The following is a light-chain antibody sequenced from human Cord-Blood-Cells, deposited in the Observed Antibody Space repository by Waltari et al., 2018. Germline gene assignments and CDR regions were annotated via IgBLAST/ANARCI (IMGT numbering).Light chain of an antibody. CDR2: EGS. J-gene: IGLJ1*01. CDR1: SSDVGSYNL. V-gene: IGLV2-23*01. CDR3: CSYAGSSTYV. Sequence: SALTQPDSVSGSPGQSTTIPCTGTSSDVGSYNLVSWYQQHPGKAPKLMIYEGSKRPSGVSNRFSGSKSGNTASLTISGLQAEDEADYYCCSYAGSSTYVFGTGTKVTVL.